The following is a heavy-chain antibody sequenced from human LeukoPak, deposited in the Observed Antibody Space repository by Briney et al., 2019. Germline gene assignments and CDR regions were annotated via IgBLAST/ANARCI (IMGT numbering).Heavy chain of an antibody. CDR3: ARGLVRGPFNY. V-gene: IGHV4-34*01. CDR2: INHSGST. D-gene: IGHD3-10*01. Sequence: PSETLSLTCTVSGGSISSYYWSWIRQPPGKGLEWIGEINHSGSTNYNPSLKSRVTISVDTSKNQFSLKLSSVTAADTAAYYCARGLVRGPFNYWGQGTLVTVSS. J-gene: IGHJ4*02. CDR1: GGSISSYY.